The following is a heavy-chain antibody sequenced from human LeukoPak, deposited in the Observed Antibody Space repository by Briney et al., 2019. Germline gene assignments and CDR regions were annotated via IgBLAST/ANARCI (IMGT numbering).Heavy chain of an antibody. V-gene: IGHV4-59*01. CDR2: IYYTGNT. Sequence: SETLSLTCTVSGGSISGYFWTWIRQPPGKGLEWIGYIYYTGNTNYNPSLKSRVTISIDTSKNHFSLNANSVTAADAPVYYCVRSKSGAYGWFDPWGPGTLVTVSS. D-gene: IGHD2-15*01. J-gene: IGHJ5*02. CDR1: GGSISGYF. CDR3: VRSKSGAYGWFDP.